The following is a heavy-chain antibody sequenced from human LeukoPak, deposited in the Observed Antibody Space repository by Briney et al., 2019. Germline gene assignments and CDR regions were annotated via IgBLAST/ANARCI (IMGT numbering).Heavy chain of an antibody. V-gene: IGHV3-30*12. Sequence: GGSLRLSCAASGFTFSSYGMHWVRQAPGQGLEWVAYIQYDGSNEQYADSVKGRFTISRDNAKNSLYLQMNSLRAEDTAVYYCARLLVYNSGGEAFDHWGQGTLVTVSS. CDR2: IQYDGSNE. CDR3: ARLLVYNSGGEAFDH. CDR1: GFTFSSYG. J-gene: IGHJ4*02. D-gene: IGHD1-20*01.